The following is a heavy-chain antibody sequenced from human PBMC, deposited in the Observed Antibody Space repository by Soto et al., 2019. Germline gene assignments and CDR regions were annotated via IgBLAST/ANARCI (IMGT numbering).Heavy chain of an antibody. J-gene: IGHJ4*02. CDR2: ISDDGSNK. D-gene: IGHD3-10*01. V-gene: IGHV3-30-3*01. CDR1: GFTFSSYA. Sequence: QVQLVESGGGVVQPGRSLRLSCAASGFTFSSYAMHWVRQAPGKGLEWVAVISDDGSNKYYADSVKGRFTISRDNSKNTLYLQMNRLRAEDTAVYYCARDRREWFGDLDYWGQGTLVNASS. CDR3: ARDRREWFGDLDY.